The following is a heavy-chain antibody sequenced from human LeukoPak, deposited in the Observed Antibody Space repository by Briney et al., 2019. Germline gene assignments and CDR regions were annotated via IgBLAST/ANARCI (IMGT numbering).Heavy chain of an antibody. CDR3: ATEWGSGGAADTGTPYYGMDV. V-gene: IGHV4-34*01. Sequence: SETLSLTCAVYSGSFSGYYWSWIRQPPGKGLEWIGEINHSGSTNYNPSLKSRVTISVDTSKNQFSLKLSSVTAADTAVYYCATEWGSGGAADTGTPYYGMDVWGQGTTVTVSS. D-gene: IGHD6-13*01. CDR2: INHSGST. CDR1: SGSFSGYY. J-gene: IGHJ6*02.